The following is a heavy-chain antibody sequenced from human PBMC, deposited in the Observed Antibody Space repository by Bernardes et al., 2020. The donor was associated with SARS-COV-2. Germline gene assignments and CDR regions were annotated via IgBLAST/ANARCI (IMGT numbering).Heavy chain of an antibody. CDR1: GYSLTSYW. CDR3: ARTSWRLRGGGWFDP. CDR2: IDPSDSYT. J-gene: IGHJ5*02. D-gene: IGHD4-17*01. Sequence: GAYLKISSKGSGYSLTSYWISWVRQMPGKGLEWMGRIDPSDSYTNYSPSFQGHVTISADKSISTAYLQWSSLKASDTAMYYCARTSWRLRGGGWFDPWGQGTLVTVSS. V-gene: IGHV5-10-1*01.